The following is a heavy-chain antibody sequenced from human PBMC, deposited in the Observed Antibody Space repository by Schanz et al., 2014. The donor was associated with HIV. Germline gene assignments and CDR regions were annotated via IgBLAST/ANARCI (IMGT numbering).Heavy chain of an antibody. V-gene: IGHV1-69*06. Sequence: QVQLVQSGAEVKKPGSSVKVSCKASGGTFSRHAINWVRQAPGQGLEWMAWINTYYSTSHYAQRLQGRVTMTTATSTSTAYMDLRSLRSDDTAVYYCARGAAEMATMTPWRYWGQGTLVTVSS. J-gene: IGHJ4*02. CDR3: ARGAAEMATMTPWRY. D-gene: IGHD5-12*01. CDR2: INTYYSTS. CDR1: GGTFSRHA.